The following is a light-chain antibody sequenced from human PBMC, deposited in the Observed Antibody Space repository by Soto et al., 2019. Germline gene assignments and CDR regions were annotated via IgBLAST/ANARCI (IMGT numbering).Light chain of an antibody. CDR1: SSNIGAGYD. Sequence: SVLTQPPSVSGSPGQRVTNSCTGSSSNIGAGYDVHWYQQLPGTAPKLLIYGNSNRPSGVPDRFSGSKSGTSASLAITGLQAEDEADYYCQSYDSSLSAYVFGTGTKVTAL. J-gene: IGLJ1*01. CDR2: GNS. V-gene: IGLV1-40*01. CDR3: QSYDSSLSAYV.